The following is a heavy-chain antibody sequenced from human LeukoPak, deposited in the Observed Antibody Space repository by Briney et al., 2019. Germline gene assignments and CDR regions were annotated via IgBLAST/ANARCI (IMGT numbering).Heavy chain of an antibody. CDR1: GFTFSSYG. D-gene: IGHD3-10*01. Sequence: GGSLSLSCAASGFTFSSYGMHWVRQAPGKGLEWVAVISYDGSNKYYADSVKGRFTISRDNSKNTLYLQMNSLRAEDTAVYYCAKGLLWFGELSPSFDYWGQGTLVTVSS. CDR3: AKGLLWFGELSPSFDY. CDR2: ISYDGSNK. V-gene: IGHV3-30*18. J-gene: IGHJ4*02.